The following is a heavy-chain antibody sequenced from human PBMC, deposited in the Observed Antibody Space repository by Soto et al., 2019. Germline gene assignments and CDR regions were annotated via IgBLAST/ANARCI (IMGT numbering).Heavy chain of an antibody. D-gene: IGHD2-2*01. J-gene: IGHJ6*02. CDR3: ARAELLSVVIAPFYYYYYGMDV. CDR1: GGSFRSYA. CDR2: IIPIFGTA. Sequence: GTSVKLSCEACGGSFRSYAISWVRQAPRQGLEWMGGIIPIFGTANYAQKFQGGVTITADESTSTAYMELSSLRSEDTAVYYCARAELLSVVIAPFYYYYYGMDVWGQGTTVTVSS. V-gene: IGHV1-69*13.